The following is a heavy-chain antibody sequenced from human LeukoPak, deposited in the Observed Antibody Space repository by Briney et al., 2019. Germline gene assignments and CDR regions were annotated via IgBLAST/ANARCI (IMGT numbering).Heavy chain of an antibody. CDR1: GFTFSSYW. J-gene: IGHJ3*02. CDR3: ARDKARQYSGTYTGAFDI. D-gene: IGHD1-26*01. V-gene: IGHV3-48*04. Sequence: GGSLRLSCAASGFTFSSYWMSWVRQAPGKGLEWVSYISSSGFTIYYADSVKGRFTISRDNAKNSLYLQMNSLRAEDTAVYYCARDKARQYSGTYTGAFDIWGQGTMVTVSS. CDR2: ISSSGFTI.